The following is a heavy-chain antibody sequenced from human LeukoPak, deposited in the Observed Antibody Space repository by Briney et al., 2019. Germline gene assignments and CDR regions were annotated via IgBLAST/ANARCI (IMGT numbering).Heavy chain of an antibody. V-gene: IGHV3-23*01. CDR2: ISGSGGST. D-gene: IGHD2-2*01. J-gene: IGHJ6*02. Sequence: GGSLRLSCAASGFTFSSYAMSWVRQAPGKGLEWVSAISGSGGSTYYADSVKGRFTISRDNSKNTLYLQMNSLRAEDTAVYYCAKPRYCSSTSCYVHYYYYYGMDVWGQGTTVTVSS. CDR3: AKPRYCSSTSCYVHYYYYYGMDV. CDR1: GFTFSSYA.